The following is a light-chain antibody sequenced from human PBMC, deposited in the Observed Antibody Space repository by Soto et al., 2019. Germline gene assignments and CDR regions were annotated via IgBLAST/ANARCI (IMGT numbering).Light chain of an antibody. V-gene: IGLV2-14*01. CDR3: SSYTSSSTPYV. CDR2: DVT. Sequence: SVLTQPASVSGSPGQSITISCTGTSSDVGGYNYVSWYQQHPVKAPKLMIYDVTNRPSGVSDRFSGSKSGNTASLTISGLQAEDEADYYCSSYTSSSTPYVFGTGTKVT. CDR1: SSDVGGYNY. J-gene: IGLJ1*01.